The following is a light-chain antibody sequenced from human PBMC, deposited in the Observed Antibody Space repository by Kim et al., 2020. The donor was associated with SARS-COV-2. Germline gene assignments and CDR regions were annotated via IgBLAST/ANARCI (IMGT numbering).Light chain of an antibody. CDR2: GAS. CDR3: QQYGMSPYT. CDR1: QSVSSSY. J-gene: IGKJ2*01. Sequence: EIVLTQSPGTLSLSPGERATLSCRASQSVSSSYFAWYQQKPGQAPRLLIYGASSRATGIPDRFSGSGSGTDFTLAINRLEPEDFAVYYCQQYGMSPYTFGQGTKLEIK. V-gene: IGKV3-20*01.